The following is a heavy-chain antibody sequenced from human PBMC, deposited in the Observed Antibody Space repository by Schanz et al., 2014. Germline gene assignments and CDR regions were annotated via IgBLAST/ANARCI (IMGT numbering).Heavy chain of an antibody. D-gene: IGHD3-3*01. CDR3: ARRLEVFGANWYFDL. J-gene: IGHJ2*01. CDR1: NESIINSY. Sequence: QVHLQESGPRLVKPSETLSLTCTVSNESIINSYWSWIRQPAGKGLEWIGRLYSDGNTNYNPSLTARVTMSRDTSKNQLSLRLTSVTVADTAVYYCARRLEVFGANWYFDLWGPGTLITVS. V-gene: IGHV4-4*07. CDR2: LYSDGNT.